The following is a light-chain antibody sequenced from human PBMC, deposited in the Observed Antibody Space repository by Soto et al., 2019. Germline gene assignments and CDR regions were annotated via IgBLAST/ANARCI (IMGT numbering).Light chain of an antibody. CDR1: QSVSSN. Sequence: EIVMTQSPATLSVSQGARPTVPCRASQSVSSNLAWYQQQPGQAPSLLIYGASTRAAGIPARFSGSGCGTEFTLTISSLQPEDFATDYCLQHNSYPLTFGGGTKVDIK. CDR2: GAS. V-gene: IGKV3-15*01. J-gene: IGKJ4*01. CDR3: LQHNSYPLT.